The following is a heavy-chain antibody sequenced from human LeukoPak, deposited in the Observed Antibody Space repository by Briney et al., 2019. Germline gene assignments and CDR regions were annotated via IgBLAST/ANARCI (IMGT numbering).Heavy chain of an antibody. Sequence: ASVKVSCKASGYTFTSYDINWVRQATGQGLEWMGWVNPNSGNTGYAQKFQGRVTMTRNTSISTAYMELSSLRSEDTAVYYCARGPYYDFWSGYYHYYYYGMDAWGQGTTVTVSS. V-gene: IGHV1-8*01. D-gene: IGHD3-3*01. J-gene: IGHJ6*02. CDR1: GYTFTSYD. CDR3: ARGPYYDFWSGYYHYYYYGMDA. CDR2: VNPNSGNT.